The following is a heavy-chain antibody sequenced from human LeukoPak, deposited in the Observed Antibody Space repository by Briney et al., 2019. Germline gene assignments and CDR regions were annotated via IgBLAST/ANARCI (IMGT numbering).Heavy chain of an antibody. D-gene: IGHD2-15*01. V-gene: IGHV1-2*02. Sequence: WASVKVSCKASGYTFTGYYMHWVRQAPGQGLEWMGWINPNSGGTNYAQKFQGRVTMTRDTSISTAYMELSRLRSDDTAVYYCARGYRVCSGGSCYREYYYYYGMDVWGQGATVTVSS. CDR3: ARGYRVCSGGSCYREYYYYYGMDV. CDR1: GYTFTGYY. CDR2: INPNSGGT. J-gene: IGHJ6*02.